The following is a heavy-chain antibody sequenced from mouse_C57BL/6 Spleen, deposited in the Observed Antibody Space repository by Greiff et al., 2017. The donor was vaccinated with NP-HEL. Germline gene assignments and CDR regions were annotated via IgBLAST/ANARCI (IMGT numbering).Heavy chain of an antibody. Sequence: VQLQQPGAELVMPGASVKLSCKASGYTFTSYWMHWVKQRPGQGLEWIGEIDPSDSYTNYNQKFKGKSTLTVDKSSSTAYMQLSSLTSEDSAVYYCALYYSSSYRYFDVWGTGTTVTVSS. D-gene: IGHD1-1*01. CDR2: IDPSDSYT. CDR3: ALYYSSSYRYFDV. J-gene: IGHJ1*03. V-gene: IGHV1-69*01. CDR1: GYTFTSYW.